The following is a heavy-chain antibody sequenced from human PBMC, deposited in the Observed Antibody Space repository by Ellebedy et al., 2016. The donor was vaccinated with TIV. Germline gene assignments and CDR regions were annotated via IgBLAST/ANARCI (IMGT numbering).Heavy chain of an antibody. CDR2: IIPIFGTA. J-gene: IGHJ4*02. Sequence: SVKVSCXASGGTFSSYAISWVRQAPGQGLEWMGGIIPIFGTANYAQKFQGRVTITADESTSTAYMELSSLRSEDTAVYYCARSRIPYCSGGSCSIFDYWGQGTLVTVSS. CDR1: GGTFSSYA. V-gene: IGHV1-69*13. D-gene: IGHD2-15*01. CDR3: ARSRIPYCSGGSCSIFDY.